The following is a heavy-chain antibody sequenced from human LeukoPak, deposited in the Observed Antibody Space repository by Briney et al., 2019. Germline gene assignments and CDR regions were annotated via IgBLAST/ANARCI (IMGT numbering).Heavy chain of an antibody. CDR2: VNHSGSS. V-gene: IGHV4-34*01. J-gene: IGHJ4*02. CDR3: ARGFNLEFYDSAGYYFDS. CDR1: GGSFSGYY. Sequence: SETLSLTCAVYGGSFSGYYWSWVRLPPGKGLERIGEVNHSGSSNYNPSLKSRVTISEDTSKNQFSLKLNSVTAADAAVYYCARGFNLEFYDSAGYYFDSWGQGTLVTVSS. D-gene: IGHD3-22*01.